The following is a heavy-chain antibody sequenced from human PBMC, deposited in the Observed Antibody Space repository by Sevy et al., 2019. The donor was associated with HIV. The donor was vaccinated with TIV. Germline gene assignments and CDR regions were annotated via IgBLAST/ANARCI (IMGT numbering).Heavy chain of an antibody. Sequence: SETLSLTCAVSGGSISSGDFSWSWIRQPPGKGLEWIGNIYHSGSTYYNPSLKSRVTISVDKSKNQFSLKLTSVAAAETAVYYCARIREWLNWFDPWGQGALVTVSS. CDR3: ARIREWLNWFDP. CDR2: IYHSGST. CDR1: GGSISSGDFS. D-gene: IGHD3-3*01. J-gene: IGHJ5*02. V-gene: IGHV4-30-2*01.